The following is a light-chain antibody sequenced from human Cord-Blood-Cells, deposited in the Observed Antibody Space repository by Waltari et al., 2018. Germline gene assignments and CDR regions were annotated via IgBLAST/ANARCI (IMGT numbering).Light chain of an antibody. J-gene: IGKJ1*01. CDR2: WAS. CDR3: QQYYSTPWT. Sequence: DIVMTQSPDSLAVSLGERATINCKSSQSVLYSSNNKNYLAWYQQKPEQPHKLLIYWASTRESGVPDRFSGSGSGTDFTLTISSLQAEDVAVYYCQQYYSTPWTFGQGTKVEIK. CDR1: QSVLYSSNNKNY. V-gene: IGKV4-1*01.